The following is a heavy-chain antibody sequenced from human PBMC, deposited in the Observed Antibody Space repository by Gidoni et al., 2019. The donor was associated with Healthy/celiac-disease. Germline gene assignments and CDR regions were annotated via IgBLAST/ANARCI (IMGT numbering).Heavy chain of an antibody. Sequence: EVQLLESGGGLVQPGGALRLSCAASGFTFSSYYMSGFRQAPGKGLEWVSAISGSGGSTYDADSVKGRFTISRDNSKNTLYLQMNSLRAEDTAVYYCAKNPDYYDSSGYRYYFDYWGQGTLVTVSS. CDR1: GFTFSSYY. CDR2: ISGSGGST. V-gene: IGHV3-23*01. D-gene: IGHD3-22*01. J-gene: IGHJ4*02. CDR3: AKNPDYYDSSGYRYYFDY.